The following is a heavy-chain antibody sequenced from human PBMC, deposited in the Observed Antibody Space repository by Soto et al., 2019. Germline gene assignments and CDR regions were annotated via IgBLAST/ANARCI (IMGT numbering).Heavy chain of an antibody. CDR2: IDPSDSYT. J-gene: IGHJ4*02. CDR1: GYSFTSYW. Sequence: PGESLKISFKGSGYSFTSYWISWVRQMPGKGLEWMGRIDPSDSYTNYSPSFQGHVTISADKSISTAYLQWSSLKASDTAMYYCARQGGSSWYVDYWGQGTLVTVSS. CDR3: ARQGGSSWYVDY. V-gene: IGHV5-10-1*01. D-gene: IGHD6-13*01.